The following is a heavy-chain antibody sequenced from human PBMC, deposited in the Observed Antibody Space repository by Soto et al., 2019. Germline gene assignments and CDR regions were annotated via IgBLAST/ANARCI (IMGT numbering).Heavy chain of an antibody. J-gene: IGHJ6*02. D-gene: IGHD6-19*01. CDR3: ASDRSSGWDQGYGMDV. Sequence: QVQLHESGPGLVKPSETLSLTRTVSGGSISTYYWSWIRQPPGKGLEWIGYIYYSGSTSYNPSLKSRVTISVDTSKNQFSLKLRSVTAADTAVYYCASDRSSGWDQGYGMDVWGQGTTVTVSS. CDR2: IYYSGST. CDR1: GGSISTYY. V-gene: IGHV4-59*01.